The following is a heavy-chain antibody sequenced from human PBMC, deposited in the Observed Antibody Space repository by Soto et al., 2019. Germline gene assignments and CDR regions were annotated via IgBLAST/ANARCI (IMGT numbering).Heavy chain of an antibody. D-gene: IGHD5-18*01. CDR1: GGSISSGDYY. CDR2: IYYSGST. V-gene: IGHV4-30-4*01. CDR3: ARVQGGGGAMVHNY. J-gene: IGHJ4*02. Sequence: QVQLQESGPGLVKPSQTLSLTCTVSGGSISSGDYYWSWIRQPPGKGLEWIGYIYYSGSTYYNPSLKSRVTIXVXTXKNQCSLKLSSVTAAATAVYYCARVQGGGGAMVHNYWGQGTLVTVSS.